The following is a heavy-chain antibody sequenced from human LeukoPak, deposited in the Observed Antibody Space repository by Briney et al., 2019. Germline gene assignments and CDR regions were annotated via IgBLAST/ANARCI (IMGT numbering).Heavy chain of an antibody. CDR1: GGSISSYY. J-gene: IGHJ4*02. D-gene: IGHD3-22*01. CDR2: IYYSGST. Sequence: PSETLSLTCTVSGGSISSYYWSWIRQPPGKGLECVVSIYYSGSTYYNPSLKSRVTISVDTSKNQFSLKLSSVTAADTAVYYCARDYDSSGYSNFDYWGQGTLVTVSS. CDR3: ARDYDSSGYSNFDY. V-gene: IGHV4-39*01.